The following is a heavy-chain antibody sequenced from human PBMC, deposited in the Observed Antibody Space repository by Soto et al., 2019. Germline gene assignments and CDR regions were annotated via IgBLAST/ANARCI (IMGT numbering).Heavy chain of an antibody. CDR1: GFPFSSYA. D-gene: IGHD1-1*01. J-gene: IGHJ6*04. CDR3: AKDASPTGTCGTSYDHGLEV. V-gene: IGHV3-23*01. CDR2: TTGTGSST. Sequence: EVQLLESGGGLVQPGESLKLSCAASGFPFSSYAMTWVRQAPGKWLEWVAGTTGTGSSTYYADSVQGRFTISRDKYTNTLYLQMKSLRVEDTAVYYCAKDASPTGTCGTSYDHGLEVWGEGTTVTVSS.